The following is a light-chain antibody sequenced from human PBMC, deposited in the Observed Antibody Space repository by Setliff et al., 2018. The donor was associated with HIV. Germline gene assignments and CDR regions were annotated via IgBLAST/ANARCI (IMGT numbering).Light chain of an antibody. CDR2: EVS. V-gene: IGKV1-13*02. CDR3: QQFNSYPLT. J-gene: IGKJ4*01. Sequence: AVELTQFPSSLSASVGDRVTITCRASQGVSRDLVWYQQKPGRPPKLLIYEVSSLASGVPSRFSGSGSGTDFTLTVSSLQPEDFAIYYCQQFNSYPLTFGGGTKVDIK. CDR1: QGVSRD.